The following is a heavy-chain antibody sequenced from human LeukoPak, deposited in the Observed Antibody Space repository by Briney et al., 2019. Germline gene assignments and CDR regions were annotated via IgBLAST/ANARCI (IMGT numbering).Heavy chain of an antibody. CDR2: INPNSGGT. V-gene: IGHV1-2*02. Sequence: GASVKVSCKASGYTFTSYYMHWVRQAPGQGLEWMGWINPNSGGTNYAQKFQGRVTMTRDTSISTAYMELSRLRSDDTAVYYCARMYYYGSGSYYYWGQGTLVTVSS. CDR1: GYTFTSYY. J-gene: IGHJ4*02. CDR3: ARMYYYGSGSYYY. D-gene: IGHD3-10*01.